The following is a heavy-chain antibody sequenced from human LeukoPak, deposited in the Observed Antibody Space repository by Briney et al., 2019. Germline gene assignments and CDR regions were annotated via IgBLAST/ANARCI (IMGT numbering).Heavy chain of an antibody. Sequence: ASVKVSCKASGYTFTNYAMHWVRQAPGQRLEWMGWINAGNGNTKYSQKFQGRVTITRDTSASTAYMELNSLRSEDSAVYYCARAVNSPHFDPWGQGTLVTVSS. CDR1: GYTFTNYA. CDR2: INAGNGNT. V-gene: IGHV1-3*01. D-gene: IGHD2/OR15-2a*01. CDR3: ARAVNSPHFDP. J-gene: IGHJ5*02.